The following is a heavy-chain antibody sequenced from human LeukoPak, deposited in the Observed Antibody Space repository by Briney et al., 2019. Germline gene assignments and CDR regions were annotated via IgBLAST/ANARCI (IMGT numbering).Heavy chain of an antibody. Sequence: GGSLRLSCAASGFTFRSFWMSWVRQARGKGLERVANIKQDGSEKYYVDSVKGRFTISRDNAKNSLYLQMNSLRAEDTAVYYCARDLRSSGWDYYFDYWGQGTLVTVSS. CDR2: IKQDGSEK. V-gene: IGHV3-7*01. CDR3: ARDLRSSGWDYYFDY. D-gene: IGHD6-19*01. CDR1: GFTFRSFW. J-gene: IGHJ4*02.